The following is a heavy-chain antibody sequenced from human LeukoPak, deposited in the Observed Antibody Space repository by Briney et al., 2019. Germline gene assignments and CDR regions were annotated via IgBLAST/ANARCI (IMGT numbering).Heavy chain of an antibody. CDR1: GGTFSSYA. V-gene: IGHV1-69*15. D-gene: IGHD6-19*01. Sequence: ASVKVSCKASGGTFSSYAITWVRQAPGQGLEWMGRIIPIFGTANYAQKFQGRVTITADESTSTAYMELSSLRSEDTAVYYCARDGDSSAWFYWGQGTLVTVSS. CDR3: ARDGDSSAWFY. J-gene: IGHJ4*02. CDR2: IIPIFGTA.